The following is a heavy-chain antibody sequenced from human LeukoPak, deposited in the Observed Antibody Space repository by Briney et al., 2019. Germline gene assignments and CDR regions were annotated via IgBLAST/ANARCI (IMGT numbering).Heavy chain of an antibody. Sequence: GGSLRLSCAASGFTFSTYDMHWVRQAPGKGLELVAFIRYDGSNKYYVDSVKGRFTISRDNSKNTLYLQMNSLRAEDTAVYYCAQGYGEDFDYWGQGTLVTVSS. V-gene: IGHV3-30*02. CDR1: GFTFSTYD. J-gene: IGHJ4*02. CDR3: AQGYGEDFDY. CDR2: IRYDGSNK. D-gene: IGHD5-18*01.